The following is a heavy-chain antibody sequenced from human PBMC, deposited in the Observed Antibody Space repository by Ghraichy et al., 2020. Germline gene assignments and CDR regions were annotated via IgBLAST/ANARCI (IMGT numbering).Heavy chain of an antibody. J-gene: IGHJ6*02. CDR2: ISSSSVTI. CDR1: GFTFNNYN. CDR3: ARRSDVDTGCFNYFGMDV. V-gene: IGHV3-48*02. Sequence: GGSLRLSCTASGFTFNNYNMNWVRQAPGKGLEWVSYISSSSVTIYYGDSVRGRFTISRDNAKNSLFLQMHSLRDEDTAVYYCARRSDVDTGCFNYFGMDVWGQGTTVTVSS. D-gene: IGHD3-3*01.